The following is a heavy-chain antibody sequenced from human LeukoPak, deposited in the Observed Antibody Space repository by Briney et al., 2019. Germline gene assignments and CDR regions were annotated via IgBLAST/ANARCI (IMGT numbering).Heavy chain of an antibody. D-gene: IGHD1-26*01. V-gene: IGHV4-30-2*01. CDR3: ARKAVGATSNYFDY. Sequence: PSETLSLTCTVSGGSISSGGYYWSWIRQPPGKGLEWIGYIYHSGSTYYNPSLKSRVTISVDTSKNQFSLNLISVTAADTAVYYCARKAVGATSNYFDYWGQGTLVTVSS. CDR1: GGSISSGGYY. CDR2: IYHSGST. J-gene: IGHJ4*02.